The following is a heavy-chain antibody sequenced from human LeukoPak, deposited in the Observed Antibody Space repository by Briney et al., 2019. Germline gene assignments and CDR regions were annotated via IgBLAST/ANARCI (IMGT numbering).Heavy chain of an antibody. V-gene: IGHV3-48*01. J-gene: IGHJ4*02. Sequence: GGSLRLSCAASGFTFSSYGMNWVRQAPGKGLEWVSYVSTSSSTIYYADSVKGRFTISRDNANTSLFLEMNSLRAEDTAVYYCARTHIPQYDFWTASIWGQGTLVAVSS. CDR1: GFTFSSYG. CDR3: ARTHIPQYDFWTASI. CDR2: VSTSSSTI. D-gene: IGHD3-3*01.